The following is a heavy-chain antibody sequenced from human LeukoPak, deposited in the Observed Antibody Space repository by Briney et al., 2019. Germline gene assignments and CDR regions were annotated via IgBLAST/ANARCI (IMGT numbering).Heavy chain of an antibody. J-gene: IGHJ4*02. D-gene: IGHD3-16*01. Sequence: PGGSLRLSCAASGFTLSRYWMSWVRQAPGKGLEWVANIKQDGSEKYYADSVKGRFTISRDSAKNSLYLQMNSLRVEDTAVYYCAGVLRGTFYFDYWGQGTLVTVSS. V-gene: IGHV3-7*01. CDR1: GFTLSRYW. CDR3: AGVLRGTFYFDY. CDR2: IKQDGSEK.